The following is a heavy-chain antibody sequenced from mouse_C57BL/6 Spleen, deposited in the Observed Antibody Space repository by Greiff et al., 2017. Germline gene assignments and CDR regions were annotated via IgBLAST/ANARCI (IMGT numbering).Heavy chain of an antibody. V-gene: IGHV1-19*01. CDR3: AKSHYYRSGDY. CDR2: INPYNGGT. Sequence: EVQLQQSGPVLVKPGASVKMSCKASGYTFTDYYMNWVKQSHGKSLEWIGVINPYNGGTSYNQKFKGKATLTVDKSSSTAYMELNSLTSEDSAVYYCAKSHYYRSGDYWGQGTTLTVSS. D-gene: IGHD1-1*01. J-gene: IGHJ2*01. CDR1: GYTFTDYY.